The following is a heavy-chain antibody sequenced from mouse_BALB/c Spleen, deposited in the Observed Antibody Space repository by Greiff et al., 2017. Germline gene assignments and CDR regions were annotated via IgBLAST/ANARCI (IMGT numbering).Heavy chain of an antibody. CDR3: ATYYGNSFAY. D-gene: IGHD2-10*01. CDR1: GFTFSSYA. Sequence: EVKLMESGGGLVQPGGSLKLSCAASGFTFSSYAMSWVRQSPEKRLEWVAEISSGGSYTYYPDTVTGRFTISRDNAKNTLYLEMSSLRSEDTAMYYCATYYGNSFAYWGQGTLVTVSA. V-gene: IGHV5-9-4*01. CDR2: ISSGGSYT. J-gene: IGHJ3*01.